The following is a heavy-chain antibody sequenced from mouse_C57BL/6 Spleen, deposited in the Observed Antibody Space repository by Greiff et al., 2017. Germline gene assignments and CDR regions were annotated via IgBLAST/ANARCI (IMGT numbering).Heavy chain of an antibody. CDR3: ARGNYGNYVGYAMDY. Sequence: QVQLQQPGAELVMPGASVKLSCKASGYTFTSYWMHWVKQRPGQGLEWIGEIDPSDSYTNYNQKFKGKSTLTVDKSSSTAYMQLSSLTSEDSAVYYCARGNYGNYVGYAMDYWGQGTSVTVSS. D-gene: IGHD2-1*01. V-gene: IGHV1-69*01. CDR1: GYTFTSYW. J-gene: IGHJ4*01. CDR2: IDPSDSYT.